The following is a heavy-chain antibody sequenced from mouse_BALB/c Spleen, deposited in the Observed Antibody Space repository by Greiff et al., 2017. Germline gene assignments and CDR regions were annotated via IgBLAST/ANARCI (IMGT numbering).Heavy chain of an antibody. J-gene: IGHJ2*01. V-gene: IGHV3-2*02. D-gene: IGHD1-2*01. Sequence: EVQLVESGPGLVKPSQSLSLTCTVTGYSITSDYAWNWIRQFPGNKLEWMGYISYSGSTSYNPSLKSRISITRDTSKNQFFLQLNSVTTEDTATYYCARTAGRDHYFDYWGQGTTLTVSS. CDR2: ISYSGST. CDR1: GYSITSDYA. CDR3: ARTAGRDHYFDY.